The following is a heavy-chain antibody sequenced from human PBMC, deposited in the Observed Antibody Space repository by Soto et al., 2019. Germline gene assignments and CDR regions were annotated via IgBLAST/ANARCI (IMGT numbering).Heavy chain of an antibody. CDR1: GFTFSSYG. Sequence: PGGSLRLSCAASGFTFSSYGMHWVRQAPGKGLEWVAVMSYDGSNKYYADSVKGRFTISRDNSKNTLYLQMNSLRAEDTAVYYCAKGRGYCSGGSCPSDYYYYYAMDVWGQGTTVTVSS. V-gene: IGHV3-30*18. CDR2: MSYDGSNK. CDR3: AKGRGYCSGGSCPSDYYYYYAMDV. D-gene: IGHD2-15*01. J-gene: IGHJ6*02.